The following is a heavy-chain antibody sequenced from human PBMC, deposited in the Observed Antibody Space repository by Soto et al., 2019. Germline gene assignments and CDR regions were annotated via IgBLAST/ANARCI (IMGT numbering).Heavy chain of an antibody. J-gene: IGHJ1*01. Sequence: GGSMRLSCAASGFTFSTYWMHWVRQAPGGGLVWVSRINSDGSSTNYADSVKGRFTISRDNAKNTLYLQMNSLRTEDTAVYYCARDFGTGNYRYFQHWGQGTLVTVSS. D-gene: IGHD3-22*01. CDR2: INSDGSST. V-gene: IGHV3-74*01. CDR1: GFTFSTYW. CDR3: ARDFGTGNYRYFQH.